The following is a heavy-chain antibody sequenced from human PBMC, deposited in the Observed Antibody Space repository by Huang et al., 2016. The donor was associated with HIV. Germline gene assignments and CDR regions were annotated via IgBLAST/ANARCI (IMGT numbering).Heavy chain of an antibody. J-gene: IGHJ4*02. CDR1: GDFISSTNYY. CDR2: VYQGGST. CDR3: ASQHIGAAATWF. D-gene: IGHD6-13*01. Sequence: QLQLQESGPGQVKPSETLSLTCTVSGDFISSTNYYWGWIRQSPGKGLGWVGRVYQGGSTNYNPSLKSRVTLSVDTSRNQFSLRLNSVTAADTAVYYCASQHIGAAATWFWGRGTQVAVSS. V-gene: IGHV4-39*01.